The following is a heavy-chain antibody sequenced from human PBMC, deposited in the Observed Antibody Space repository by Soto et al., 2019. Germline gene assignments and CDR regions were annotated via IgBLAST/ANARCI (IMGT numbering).Heavy chain of an antibody. CDR2: FDPEDGET. CDR1: GYTLNELS. D-gene: IGHD3-22*01. CDR3: ATDLNYDSSGYLFDY. V-gene: IGHV1-24*01. J-gene: IGHJ4*02. Sequence: ASVKVSCKVSGYTLNELSMHWVRQGPGKGLEWMGGFDPEDGETIYAQKFQGRVTMTEDTSTDTAYMELSSLRSEDTAVYYCATDLNYDSSGYLFDYWGQGTLVTVSS.